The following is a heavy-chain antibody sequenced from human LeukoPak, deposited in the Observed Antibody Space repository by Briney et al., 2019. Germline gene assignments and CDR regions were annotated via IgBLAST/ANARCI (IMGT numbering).Heavy chain of an antibody. Sequence: SETLSLTCTVSGGSISSYYWSWIRQPPGKGLEWIGYIYYSGSTNYNPSLKSRVTISVDTSKNQFSLKLSSATAADTAVYYCARDQGVVVPYGMDVWGQGTTVTVSS. D-gene: IGHD2-2*01. CDR2: IYYSGST. V-gene: IGHV4-59*01. J-gene: IGHJ6*02. CDR1: GGSISSYY. CDR3: ARDQGVVVPYGMDV.